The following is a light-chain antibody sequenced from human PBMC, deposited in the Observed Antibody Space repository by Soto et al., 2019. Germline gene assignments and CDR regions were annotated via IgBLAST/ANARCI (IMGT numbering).Light chain of an antibody. Sequence: QSALTQPASVSGSPGQSITISCIGTNNDVGGRNYVSWYQQHPGKVPKLMIYEVSNRPSGVSNRFSGSKSGNTASLTISGLQAEDEAYYFCNSYTFSSTYVFGTGTKVTVL. J-gene: IGLJ1*01. CDR2: EVS. CDR1: NNDVGGRNY. V-gene: IGLV2-14*01. CDR3: NSYTFSSTYV.